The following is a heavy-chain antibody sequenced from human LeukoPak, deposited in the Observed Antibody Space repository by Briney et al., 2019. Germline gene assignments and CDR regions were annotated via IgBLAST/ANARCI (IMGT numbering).Heavy chain of an antibody. CDR2: IYYSGST. Sequence: SDTLSLTCAVSGYSISSSNWWGWIRQPPGKGLEWIGYIYYSGSTYYNPSLKSRVTMSVDTSKNQFSLKLSSVTAVDTAVYYCARDGNILYDFHLGGMDVWGQGTTVTVSS. V-gene: IGHV4-28*03. J-gene: IGHJ6*02. CDR1: GYSISSSNW. D-gene: IGHD3-3*01. CDR3: ARDGNILYDFHLGGMDV.